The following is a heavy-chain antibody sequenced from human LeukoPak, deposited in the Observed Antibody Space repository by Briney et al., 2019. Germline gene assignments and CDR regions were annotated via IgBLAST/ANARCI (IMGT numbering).Heavy chain of an antibody. CDR2: ISSSSSYI. V-gene: IGHV3-21*01. D-gene: IGHD3-10*01. J-gene: IGHJ3*02. Sequence: GGSLRLSCAASGFTFSSYSMNWVRQAPGKGLEWVSSISSSSSYIYYADSVKDRFTISRDNAKNSLYLQMNSLRAEDTAVYYCARVETYYGSGSYSDDAFDIWGQGTMVTVSS. CDR1: GFTFSSYS. CDR3: ARVETYYGSGSYSDDAFDI.